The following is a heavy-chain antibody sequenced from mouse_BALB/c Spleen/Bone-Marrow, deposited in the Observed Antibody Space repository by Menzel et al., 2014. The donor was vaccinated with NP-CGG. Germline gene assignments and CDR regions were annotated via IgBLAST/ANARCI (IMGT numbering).Heavy chain of an antibody. V-gene: IGHV3-2*02. CDR1: GYSITSDYA. CDR3: SRYYFGGGYNYALDY. D-gene: IGHD1-1*01. CDR2: ISYSGGT. Sequence: EVKLMESGPGLVKSSQSLSLTCTVTGYSITSDYAWNLIRQFPGNKLEWMGYISYSGGTSYNPSLKSRISLTRDTSKNQFFLQLNSVTTEDTATYYCSRYYFGGGYNYALDYWGQGTSVTVSS. J-gene: IGHJ4*01.